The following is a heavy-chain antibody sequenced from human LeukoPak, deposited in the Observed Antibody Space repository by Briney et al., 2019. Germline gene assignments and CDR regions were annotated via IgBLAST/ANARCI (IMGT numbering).Heavy chain of an antibody. CDR2: IYYSGST. J-gene: IGHJ6*03. D-gene: IGHD2-2*01. CDR1: GGSISSSSYY. CDR3: ARHRRDIVVVPAARNYYYYYYMDV. Sequence: SETLSLTCTVSGGSISSSSYYWGWIRQPPGKGLEWIGSIYYSGSTYYNPSLKSRVTISVDTSKNQFSLKLSSVTAADTAVYYCARHRRDIVVVPAARNYYYYYYMDVWGKGTTVTISS. V-gene: IGHV4-39*01.